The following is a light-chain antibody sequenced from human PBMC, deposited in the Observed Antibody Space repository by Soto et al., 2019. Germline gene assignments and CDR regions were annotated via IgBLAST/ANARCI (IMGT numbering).Light chain of an antibody. Sequence: QSVLTQPASVSGSPGQSITISCTGTSSDVGNYKYVSWYQQHPGKAPKLMIYEVSNRPSGVSNRFSGSKSGNTASLTISGLQAEDETDYYCFSYAGSTYVFGTGTKVTV. V-gene: IGLV2-23*02. CDR1: SSDVGNYKY. CDR2: EVS. CDR3: FSYAGSTYV. J-gene: IGLJ1*01.